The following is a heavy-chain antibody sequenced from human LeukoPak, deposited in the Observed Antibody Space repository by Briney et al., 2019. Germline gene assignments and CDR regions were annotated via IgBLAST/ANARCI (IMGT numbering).Heavy chain of an antibody. D-gene: IGHD2-2*01. CDR3: ARDKSEDIVVVPAAIRNYYYMDV. Sequence: GASVKVSCKASGYTFTGHYMHWVRQAPGQGLEWMGWINPNSGGTNYAQKFRGRVTMTRDTSISTAYMELSRLRSDDTAVYYCARDKSEDIVVVPAAIRNYYYMDVWGKGTTVTISS. V-gene: IGHV1-2*02. CDR2: INPNSGGT. J-gene: IGHJ6*03. CDR1: GYTFTGHY.